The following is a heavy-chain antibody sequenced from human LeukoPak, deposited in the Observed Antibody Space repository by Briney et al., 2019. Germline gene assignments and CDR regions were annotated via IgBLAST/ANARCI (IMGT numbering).Heavy chain of an antibody. Sequence: SETLSLTCTISGGSVSDYYWSWIRQSPGKGLEWIGHIYYSGNTNYNPSLKSRVTISVDTSKNQFALKLSSVTAADTAVYYCARHQGSYYLLQWFDPWGQGTLVTVSS. V-gene: IGHV4-59*08. J-gene: IGHJ5*02. CDR2: IYYSGNT. CDR1: GGSVSDYY. D-gene: IGHD1-26*01. CDR3: ARHQGSYYLLQWFDP.